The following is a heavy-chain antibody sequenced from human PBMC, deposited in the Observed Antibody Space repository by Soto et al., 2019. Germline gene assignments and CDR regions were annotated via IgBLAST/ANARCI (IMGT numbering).Heavy chain of an antibody. CDR1: GGSTSSGGYY. D-gene: IGHD2-15*01. Sequence: QVQLQESGPRLVKPSQTLSLTCTVSGGSTSSGGYYWSWIRQYPGKGLEWIGFVYYSGSTYYNPSLKSRVIISVDTSKKQFSLKLSSVTAAGTAVYYCARDAALKWFDPWGQGTLVTVSS. CDR2: VYYSGST. V-gene: IGHV4-31*03. J-gene: IGHJ5*02. CDR3: ARDAALKWFDP.